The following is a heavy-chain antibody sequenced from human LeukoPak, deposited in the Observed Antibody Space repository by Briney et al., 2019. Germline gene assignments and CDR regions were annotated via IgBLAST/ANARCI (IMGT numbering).Heavy chain of an antibody. D-gene: IGHD3-16*01. J-gene: IGHJ5*02. CDR3: ARLRFWGNWFDP. CDR1: GYSFTSYW. CDR2: IDPSDSYT. Sequence: RGESLKISCKGSGYSFTSYWISWVRQVPGKGLEWMGRIDPSDSYTNYSPSFQGHVTISADKSISTAYLQWSSLKASDTATYYCARLRFWGNWFDPWGQGTLVTVSS. V-gene: IGHV5-10-1*01.